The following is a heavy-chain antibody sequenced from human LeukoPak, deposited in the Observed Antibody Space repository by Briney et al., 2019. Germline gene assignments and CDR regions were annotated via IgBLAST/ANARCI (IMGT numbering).Heavy chain of an antibody. D-gene: IGHD2-2*01. V-gene: IGHV4-39*07. Sequence: PSETLSLTRTVSGGSISSSSYYWGWIRQPPGKGLEWIGSIYYSGSTYYNPSLKSRVTISVDTSKNQFSLKLSSVTAADTAVYYCARDSAVVPAAVLLHNWFDPWGQGTLVTVSS. CDR1: GGSISSSSYY. CDR3: ARDSAVVPAAVLLHNWFDP. CDR2: IYYSGST. J-gene: IGHJ5*02.